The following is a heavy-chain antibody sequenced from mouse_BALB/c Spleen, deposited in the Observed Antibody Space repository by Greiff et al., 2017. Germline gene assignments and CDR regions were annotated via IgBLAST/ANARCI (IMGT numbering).Heavy chain of an antibody. Sequence: VNLVESGGGLVKPGGSLKLSCAASGFTFSDYYMYWVRQTPEKRLEWVATISDGGSYTYYPDSVKGRFTISRDNAKNNLYLQMSSLKSEDTAMYYCARDGVGRGMDYWGQGTSVTVSS. CDR2: ISDGGSYT. J-gene: IGHJ4*01. V-gene: IGHV5-4*02. CDR3: ARDGVGRGMDY. CDR1: GFTFSDYY. D-gene: IGHD4-1*01.